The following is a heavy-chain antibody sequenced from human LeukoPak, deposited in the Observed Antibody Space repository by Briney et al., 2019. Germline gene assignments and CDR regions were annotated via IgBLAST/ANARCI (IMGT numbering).Heavy chain of an antibody. CDR3: ARGRSSWYFGALRFDY. Sequence: SETLSLTCTVSGGSISSYYWSWIRQPPGKGLEWIGYIYYSGSTNYNPSLKSRVTISVDTSKNQFSLKLSSVTAADTAVYYCARGRSSWYFGALRFDYWGQGTLVTVSS. CDR1: GGSISSYY. D-gene: IGHD6-13*01. CDR2: IYYSGST. J-gene: IGHJ4*02. V-gene: IGHV4-59*12.